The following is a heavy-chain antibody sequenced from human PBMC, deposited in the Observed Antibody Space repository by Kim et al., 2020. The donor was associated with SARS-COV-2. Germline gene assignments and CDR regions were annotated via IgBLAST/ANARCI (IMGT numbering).Heavy chain of an antibody. CDR3: ARDSSGYFDS. J-gene: IGHJ4*02. V-gene: IGHV7-4-1*02. Sequence: NPTYAQGFTGRFVFPLDTSVSTAYLQISSLKAEDTAVYFCARDSSGYFDSWGQGTLVTVSS. D-gene: IGHD2-8*02. CDR2: NP.